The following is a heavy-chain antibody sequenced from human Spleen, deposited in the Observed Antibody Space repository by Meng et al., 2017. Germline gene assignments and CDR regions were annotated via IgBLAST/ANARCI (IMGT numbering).Heavy chain of an antibody. D-gene: IGHD4-17*01. CDR3: AGGMTTVTMGWFDP. J-gene: IGHJ5*02. Sequence: QVQLVQSGAEVKKPGSSVKVSCKAFGYTFTSYGISWVRQAPGQGLEWMGWISAYNGNTNYAQKLQGRVTMTTDTSTSTAYMELRSLRSDDTAVDYCAGGMTTVTMGWFDPWGQGTLVTVSS. V-gene: IGHV1-18*01. CDR2: ISAYNGNT. CDR1: GYTFTSYG.